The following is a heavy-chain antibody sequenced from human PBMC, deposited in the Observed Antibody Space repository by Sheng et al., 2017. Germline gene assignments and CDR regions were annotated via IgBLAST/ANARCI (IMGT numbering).Heavy chain of an antibody. CDR1: GFTFSSYG. Sequence: QVQLVESGGGVVQPGRSLRLSCAASGFTFSSYGMHWVRQAPGKGLEWVAVIWYDGSNKYYADSVKGRFTISRDNSKNTLYLQMNSLRAEDTAVYYCARASTNDWFDPWGQGTLVTVSS. D-gene: IGHD3-16*01. CDR2: IWYDGSNK. J-gene: IGHJ5*02. V-gene: IGHV3-33*01. CDR3: ARASTNDWFDP.